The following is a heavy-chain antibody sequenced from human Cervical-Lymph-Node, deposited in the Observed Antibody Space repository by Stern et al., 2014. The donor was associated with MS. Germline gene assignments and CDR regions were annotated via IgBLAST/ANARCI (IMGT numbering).Heavy chain of an antibody. CDR1: GYTFCRYP. D-gene: IGHD6-19*01. J-gene: IGHJ4*02. CDR2: ISISNGNI. V-gene: IGHV1-18*01. Sequence: VQLVQSGAEVKKPGASVKVSCKASGYTFCRYPITWVRQAPGQGLEWMGWISISNGNIKYAQQFQDRVTMTTNTSTSTAYIQLRSLRSDDTAVYYCARPTSSGWYSFDSWGQGTLVTVSS. CDR3: ARPTSSGWYSFDS.